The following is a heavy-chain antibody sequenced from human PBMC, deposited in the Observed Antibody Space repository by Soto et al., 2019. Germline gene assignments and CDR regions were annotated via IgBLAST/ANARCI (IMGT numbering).Heavy chain of an antibody. D-gene: IGHD3-10*01. V-gene: IGHV3-33*01. CDR2: IWYDGSNK. CDR3: GGITMVRGVTGAFDI. CDR1: GFTFSSYG. Sequence: GGSLRLSCAASGFTFSSYGMHWVRQAPGKGLEWVAVIWYDGSNKYYADSVKGRFTISRDNSKNTLYLQMNSLRAEDTAVYYCGGITMVRGVTGAFDIWGQGTMVTVSS. J-gene: IGHJ3*02.